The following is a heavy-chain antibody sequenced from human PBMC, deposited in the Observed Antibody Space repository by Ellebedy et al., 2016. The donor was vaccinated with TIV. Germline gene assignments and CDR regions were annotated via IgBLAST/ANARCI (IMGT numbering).Heavy chain of an antibody. D-gene: IGHD3-16*02. CDR3: ARVLYDYIWGSYREFDY. Sequence: ASVKVSCXASGGTFSNYAISWVRQAPGQGLEWMGRVIPVFGTVNYTQEYQARVTISADESTSTAYMELSSLRSEDTAVYYCARVLYDYIWGSYREFDYWGQGTLVTVSS. V-gene: IGHV1-69*13. CDR2: VIPVFGTV. CDR1: GGTFSNYA. J-gene: IGHJ4*02.